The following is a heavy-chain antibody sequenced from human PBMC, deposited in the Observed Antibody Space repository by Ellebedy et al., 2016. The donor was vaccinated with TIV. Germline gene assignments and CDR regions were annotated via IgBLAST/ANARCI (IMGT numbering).Heavy chain of an antibody. CDR2: TNNDGSNT. V-gene: IGHV3-74*01. D-gene: IGHD3-22*01. CDR1: GFTFNNYW. Sequence: GGSLRLSCVASGFTFNNYWIHWVRQAPGKGLVWVSRTNNDGSNTVYADSVKGRFTVSRDNAKNTLYLQMNSLRVEDTAVYYCATDPPSSGYALESWGQGTLVTVSS. J-gene: IGHJ5*02. CDR3: ATDPPSSGYALES.